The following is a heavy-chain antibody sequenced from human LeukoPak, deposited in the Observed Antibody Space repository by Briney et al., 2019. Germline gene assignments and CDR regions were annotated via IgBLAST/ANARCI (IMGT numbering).Heavy chain of an antibody. J-gene: IGHJ4*02. CDR2: ISGSGGST. CDR3: ARESSWAPDY. CDR1: GFIFSSYA. V-gene: IGHV3-23*01. Sequence: GGSLRLSCAASGFIFSSYAMSWVRQAPGKGLEWVSTISGSGGSTYYADSVEGRFTISRDNSKNTLYLQMNSLRAEDTAVYYCARESSWAPDYWGQGTLVTVSS. D-gene: IGHD1-26*01.